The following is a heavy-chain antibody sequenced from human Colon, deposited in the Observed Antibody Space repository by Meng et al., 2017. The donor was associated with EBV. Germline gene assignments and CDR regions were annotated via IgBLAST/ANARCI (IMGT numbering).Heavy chain of an antibody. Sequence: QGLRQQVGAGLLTPSETLSLTCTVNGGSFSGYVWSWVRQPPGKGMEWIGEVSHPGSANYNPSLKSRVTISVDASEKQFSLRLTSVTAADSAVYYCARVPTTGYKDHWGQGTLVTVSS. CDR3: ARVPTTGYKDH. CDR2: VSHPGSA. CDR1: GGSFSGYV. V-gene: IGHV4-34*01. J-gene: IGHJ4*02. D-gene: IGHD3-9*01.